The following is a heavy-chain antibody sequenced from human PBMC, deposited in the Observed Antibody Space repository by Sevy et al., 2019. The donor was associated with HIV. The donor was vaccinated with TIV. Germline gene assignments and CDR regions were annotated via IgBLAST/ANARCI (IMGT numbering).Heavy chain of an antibody. CDR1: GFTFSSYS. J-gene: IGHJ4*02. V-gene: IGHV3-21*01. D-gene: IGHD6-13*01. CDR3: ARDPAIAAAVTFDY. CDR2: ISSSSKYI. Sequence: GGSLRLSCAASGFTFSSYSMNWVRQAPGKGLEWVSSISSSSKYIYYADSVKGRFTISRDNAKNSLFLQMNSLRAEDRAVYYCARDPAIAAAVTFDYWGQGTLVTVSS.